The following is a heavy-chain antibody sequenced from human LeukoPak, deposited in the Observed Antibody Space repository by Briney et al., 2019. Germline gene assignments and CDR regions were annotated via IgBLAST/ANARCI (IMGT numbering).Heavy chain of an antibody. CDR1: GYTFSTYW. J-gene: IGHJ4*02. D-gene: IGHD3-10*01. CDR3: ARGYLLDY. Sequence: GGSLRLSCAASGYTFSTYWMHWVRQGPGKGLVWVSRINEDGSSTSYADSVKGRFTISRDNAKNTLYLQMNSLRAEDTAVYYCARGYLLDYWGQGTLVTVSS. CDR2: INEDGSST. V-gene: IGHV3-74*01.